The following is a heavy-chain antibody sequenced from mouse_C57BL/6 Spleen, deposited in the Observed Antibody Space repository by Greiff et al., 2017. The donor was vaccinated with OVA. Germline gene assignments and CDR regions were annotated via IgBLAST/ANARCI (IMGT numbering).Heavy chain of an antibody. CDR2: IDPSYSYT. Sequence: QVQLQQPGAELVMPGASVKLSCKASGYTFTSYWMHWVKQRPGQGLEWIGEIDPSYSYTNYNQKFKGKSTLTVDKSSSTAYMQLSSLTSEDSAVYYCARSGTWYFDVWGTGTTVTVSS. V-gene: IGHV1-69*01. CDR3: ARSGTWYFDV. D-gene: IGHD4-1*01. J-gene: IGHJ1*03. CDR1: GYTFTSYW.